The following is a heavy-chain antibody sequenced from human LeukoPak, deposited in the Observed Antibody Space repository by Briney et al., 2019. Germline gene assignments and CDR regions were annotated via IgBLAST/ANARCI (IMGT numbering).Heavy chain of an antibody. J-gene: IGHJ5*02. CDR2: IYSGGSA. V-gene: IGHV3-53*01. D-gene: IGHD6-13*01. Sequence: GGSLRLSCAASGFAVSSNYMSWVRQAPGKGLEWVSIIYSGGSAYYADSVKGRFTISRDNSKNTLYLQMNSLRAEDTAVYYCARGRTGIAAAGTIVWFDPWGQGTLVTVSS. CDR1: GFAVSSNY. CDR3: ARGRTGIAAAGTIVWFDP.